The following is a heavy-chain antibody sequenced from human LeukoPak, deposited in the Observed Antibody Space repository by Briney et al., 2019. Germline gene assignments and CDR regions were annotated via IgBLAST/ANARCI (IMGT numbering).Heavy chain of an antibody. V-gene: IGHV4-30-4*01. J-gene: IGHJ6*02. Sequence: PSQTLSLTCTVSGGSISSVYYYWSWIRQPPGKGLEWIGYIYYSGSTYYNPSLKSRFTISVDTYKNQSSLTLSSVTAADTAVYYCARYCGGDCPDYYYYGMDVWGQGTTVTVSS. CDR1: GGSISSVYYY. D-gene: IGHD2-21*02. CDR3: ARYCGGDCPDYYYYGMDV. CDR2: IYYSGST.